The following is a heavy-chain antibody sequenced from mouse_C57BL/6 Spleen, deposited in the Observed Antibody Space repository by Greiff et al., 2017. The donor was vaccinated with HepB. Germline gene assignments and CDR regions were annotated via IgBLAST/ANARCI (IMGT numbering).Heavy chain of an antibody. CDR1: GYTFTDYY. J-gene: IGHJ2*01. CDR2: INPYNGGT. V-gene: IGHV1-19*01. D-gene: IGHD2-4*01. Sequence: VQLKQSGPVLVKPGASVKMSCKASGYTFTDYYMNWVKQSHGKSLEWIGVINPYNGGTSYNQKFKGKATLTVDKSSSTAYMELNSLTSEDSAVYYCARYYDYDDFDYWGQGTTLTVSS. CDR3: ARYYDYDDFDY.